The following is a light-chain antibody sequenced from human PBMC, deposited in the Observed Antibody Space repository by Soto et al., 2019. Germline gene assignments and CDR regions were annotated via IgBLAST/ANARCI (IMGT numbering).Light chain of an antibody. CDR1: SGHSRYA. Sequence: QSVLTQSPSASGSLGASVKLTCTLSSGHSRYAIAWHQQQPEKGPRYLMKINGDGSHNKGDGIPDRFSGSSSGAERYLTISSRHSDEEADYYCQAWDTGIQVFGGGTKVTVL. CDR3: QAWDTGIQV. CDR2: INGDGSH. J-gene: IGLJ2*01. V-gene: IGLV4-69*01.